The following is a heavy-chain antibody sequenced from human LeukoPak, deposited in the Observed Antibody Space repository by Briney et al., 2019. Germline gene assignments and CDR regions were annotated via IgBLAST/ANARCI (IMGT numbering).Heavy chain of an antibody. Sequence: GGSLRLSCAASGFTFSDYYMSWIRQAPGKGLEWVSYISSSSYTNYADSVTGRFTISRDNAKNSLYLQMNSLRAEDTAVYYCARVRGSGSYYVLDYWGQGTLVTVSS. CDR3: ARVRGSGSYYVLDY. CDR2: ISSSSYT. CDR1: GFTFSDYY. D-gene: IGHD1-26*01. J-gene: IGHJ4*02. V-gene: IGHV3-11*06.